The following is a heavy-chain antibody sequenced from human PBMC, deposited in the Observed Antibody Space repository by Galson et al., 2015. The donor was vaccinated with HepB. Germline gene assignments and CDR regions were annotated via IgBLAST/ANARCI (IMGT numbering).Heavy chain of an antibody. CDR3: ARRRGNLNDASFDI. CDR1: GFTFSRFA. CDR2: ISGSDGST. Sequence: SLRLSCAASGFTFSRFALSWVRQAPGKGLEWVSTISGSDGSTFDADSVKGRFTISRDNSKSALYLQMNSLRAEDTAVYYCARRRGNLNDASFDIWGQGTMITVSS. D-gene: IGHD1-1*01. J-gene: IGHJ3*02. V-gene: IGHV3-23*01.